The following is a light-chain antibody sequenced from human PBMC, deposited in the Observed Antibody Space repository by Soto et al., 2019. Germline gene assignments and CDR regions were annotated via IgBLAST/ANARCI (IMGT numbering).Light chain of an antibody. CDR3: QQSTA. Sequence: DIVLTQSPGTLSLSPGERATLSCRASQTISNNYLAWYQQKPGQAPRLLIYSISTRATGIPDRFTGSGSGTDFTLTISRLEPEDSAMYYCQQSTAFGPGTKVEIK. V-gene: IGKV3-20*01. J-gene: IGKJ1*01. CDR1: QTISNNY. CDR2: SIS.